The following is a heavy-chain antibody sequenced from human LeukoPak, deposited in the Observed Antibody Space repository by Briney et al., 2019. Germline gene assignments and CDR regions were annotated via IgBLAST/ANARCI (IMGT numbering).Heavy chain of an antibody. CDR2: ISAYNGNT. D-gene: IGHD3-3*01. CDR3: ARGDSWSGSFYYYGMDV. CDR1: GYTFTSYG. V-gene: IGHV1-18*01. Sequence: ASVKVSCKASGYTFTSYGISWVRQAPGQGLEWMGWISAYNGNTNYAQKLQGRVTMTTDTSTSTAYMELRSLRSDDTAVYYCARGDSWSGSFYYYGMDVWGQGTTVTVSS. J-gene: IGHJ6*02.